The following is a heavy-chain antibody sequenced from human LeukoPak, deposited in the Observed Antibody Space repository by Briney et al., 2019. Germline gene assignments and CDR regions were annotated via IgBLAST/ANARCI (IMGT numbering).Heavy chain of an antibody. V-gene: IGHV3-21*04. J-gene: IGHJ4*02. D-gene: IGHD3-22*01. CDR1: GFTFSSYT. Sequence: GGSLRLSCAASGFTFSSYTMNWVRQAPGKGLEWVSSISSSGYYIYYADSVKGRFTISRDNSKNTLYLQMNSLRAEDTAIYYCAKDGYYDSSDYWGQGTLVTVSS. CDR2: ISSSGYYI. CDR3: AKDGYYDSSDY.